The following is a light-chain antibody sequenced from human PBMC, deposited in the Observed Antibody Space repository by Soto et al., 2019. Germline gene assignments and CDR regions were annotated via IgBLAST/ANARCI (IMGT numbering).Light chain of an antibody. J-gene: IGLJ1*01. CDR2: DVS. CDR1: SSDVGGYNY. Sequence: QSALTQPRSVSGSPGQSVTISCTGTSSDVGGYNYVSWYQQHPGKAPKLMIYDVSKRPSGVPDRFSGSKSGNTASLTISGLQAEYDADYYCCSYAGSYTHVFGTGT. V-gene: IGLV2-11*01. CDR3: CSYAGSYTHV.